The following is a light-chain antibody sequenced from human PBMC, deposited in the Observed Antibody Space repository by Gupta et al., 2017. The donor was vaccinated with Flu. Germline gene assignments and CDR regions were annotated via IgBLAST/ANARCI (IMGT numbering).Light chain of an antibody. CDR3: QQYNSYSGT. CDR2: KAS. J-gene: IGKJ5*01. V-gene: IGKV1-5*03. CDR1: QSISSW. Sequence: GDRVTITCRASQSISSWLAWYQQKPGKAPKLLIYKASSLESGVPSRFSGSGSGTEFTLTISSLQPDDFATYYCQQYNSYSGTFGQGTRLEIK.